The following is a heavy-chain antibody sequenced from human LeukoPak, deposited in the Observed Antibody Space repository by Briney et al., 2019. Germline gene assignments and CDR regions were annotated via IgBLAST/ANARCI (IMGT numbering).Heavy chain of an antibody. V-gene: IGHV4-4*07. CDR1: GGSISSYY. CDR3: ARVPYSGSRDAFDI. D-gene: IGHD1-26*01. J-gene: IGHJ3*02. Sequence: SETLSLTCTVSGGSISSYYWSWIRQPPGKGLEWIGRIYTSGSTNYNPSLKSRVTMSVDASKNQFSLKLNSVTAADTAVYYCARVPYSGSRDAFDIWGQGTMVTVSS. CDR2: IYTSGST.